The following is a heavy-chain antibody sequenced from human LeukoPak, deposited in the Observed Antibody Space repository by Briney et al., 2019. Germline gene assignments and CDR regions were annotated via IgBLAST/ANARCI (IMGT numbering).Heavy chain of an antibody. Sequence: PGRSLRLSCAASGFTFSSYAMHWVRQAPGKGLEWVAVISYDGSNKYYADSVKGRFTISRDNSKNTLYLQMNSLRAEDTAVYYCASSLNKQWFLGTRPEEFDYWGQGTLVTVSS. D-gene: IGHD3/OR15-3a*01. V-gene: IGHV3-30-3*01. CDR1: GFTFSSYA. CDR3: ASSLNKQWFLGTRPEEFDY. J-gene: IGHJ4*02. CDR2: ISYDGSNK.